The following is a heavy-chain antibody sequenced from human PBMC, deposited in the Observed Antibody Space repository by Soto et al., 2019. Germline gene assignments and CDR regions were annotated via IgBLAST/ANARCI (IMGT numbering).Heavy chain of an antibody. CDR1: GFTFTRYS. CDR2: ISSTTNYI. Sequence: GGSLRLSCAASGFTFTRYSMNWVRQAPGKGLDWVSSISSTTNYIYYGDSMKGRFTISRDNAKNSLYLEMNSLRAEDTAVYYCARESEDLTSNFDYWGQGTLVTVSS. CDR3: ARESEDLTSNFDY. V-gene: IGHV3-21*06. J-gene: IGHJ4*02.